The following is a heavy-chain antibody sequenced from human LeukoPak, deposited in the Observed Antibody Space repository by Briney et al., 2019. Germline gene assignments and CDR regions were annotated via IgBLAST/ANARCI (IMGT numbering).Heavy chain of an antibody. CDR1: GYSISSGYF. CDR2: IYHSGST. Sequence: SETLSLTCTVSGYSISSGYFWGWIRQPPGKGLEWIGSIYHSGSTYYNPSLKSRVTISVDTSKNQFSLKLSSVTAADTAVYYCARDPDYYDSSGYYPGLDYWGQGTLVTVSS. D-gene: IGHD3-22*01. CDR3: ARDPDYYDSSGYYPGLDY. J-gene: IGHJ4*02. V-gene: IGHV4-38-2*02.